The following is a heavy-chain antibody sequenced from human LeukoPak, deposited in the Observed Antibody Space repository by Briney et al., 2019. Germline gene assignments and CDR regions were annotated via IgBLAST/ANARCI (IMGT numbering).Heavy chain of an antibody. D-gene: IGHD3-10*01. CDR1: GFTFSNYV. J-gene: IGHJ4*02. CDR2: ITGSGSII. V-gene: IGHV3-23*01. Sequence: GGSLRLSCAASGFTFSNYVMTWVRQTPGKGLEWVSGITGSGSIIYYADSVKGRFTISGDNSKNTFYLQMNSLKVEDTAVYYCTNLLYWGQGTLVTVSS. CDR3: TNLLY.